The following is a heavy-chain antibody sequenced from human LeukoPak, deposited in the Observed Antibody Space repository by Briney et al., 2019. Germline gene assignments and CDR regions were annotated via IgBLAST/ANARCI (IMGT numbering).Heavy chain of an antibody. CDR3: ARRSGGTYYYGSGTGGDDYYYGMDV. J-gene: IGHJ6*02. D-gene: IGHD3-10*01. Sequence: ASVTVSFKASGCTFSSYAISWVRPAPGQGLAWMGRIIPIHGIANYAQKFQGRVTITADRSPSTAYMELSSLRSDGTAGYVCARRSGGTYYYGSGTGGDDYYYGMDVWGQGTTVTVSS. CDR2: IIPIHGIA. CDR1: GCTFSSYA. V-gene: IGHV1-69*04.